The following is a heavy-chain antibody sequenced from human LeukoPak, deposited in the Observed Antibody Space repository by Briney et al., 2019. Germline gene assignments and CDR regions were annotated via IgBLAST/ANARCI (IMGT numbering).Heavy chain of an antibody. CDR3: ARQASSSWFARFDP. J-gene: IGHJ5*02. D-gene: IGHD6-13*01. CDR2: IYYSGNN. CDR1: GGSISSSNYY. V-gene: IGHV4-39*01. Sequence: SETLSLTCTVSGGSISSSNYYWTWIRQPPGKGLEWIGTIYYSGNNYHNPSLKSRVTISVDTSKNQFSLKLSSVTAADTAVYYCARQASSSWFARFDPWGQGTLVTVPS.